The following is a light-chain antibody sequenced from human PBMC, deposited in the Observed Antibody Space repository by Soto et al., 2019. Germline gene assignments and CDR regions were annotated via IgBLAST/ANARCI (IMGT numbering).Light chain of an antibody. Sequence: DIVMTQSPDSLPVSLGERATINCKSSQSVLHSSNNKNYLAWFQQKPRQPPKLLIYWASTRDSGVPDRFSASGSGTDFTLTISSLQTEDVAVYYCHQYYITPYTFGQGTKLEIQ. J-gene: IGKJ2*01. CDR3: HQYYITPYT. CDR2: WAS. CDR1: QSVLHSSNNKNY. V-gene: IGKV4-1*01.